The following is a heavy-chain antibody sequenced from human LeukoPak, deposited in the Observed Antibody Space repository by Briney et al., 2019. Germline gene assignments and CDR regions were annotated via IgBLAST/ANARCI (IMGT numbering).Heavy chain of an antibody. CDR1: GYSFTTYW. J-gene: IGHJ4*02. D-gene: IGHD1-26*01. V-gene: IGHV5-51*06. CDR3: AISAGNGRYCDY. Sequence: GEPLKISCKGTGYSFTTYWIGWVRQMPGKGLEWMGVIYPGDSDTRYSPSFQGQVTISADKSISAAYLQWSSLKASDTAMYYCAISAGNGRYCDYWGQGTLVTVSS. CDR2: IYPGDSDT.